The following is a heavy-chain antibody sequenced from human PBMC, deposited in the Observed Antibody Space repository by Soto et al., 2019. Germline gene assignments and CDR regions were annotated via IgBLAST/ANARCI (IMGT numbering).Heavy chain of an antibody. CDR3: ARFVQWDLLRRKNYYGMDV. V-gene: IGHV4-34*01. J-gene: IGHJ6*02. D-gene: IGHD1-26*01. CDR1: GGSFSGYY. Sequence: KTSETLSLTCAVYGGSFSGYYWSWIRQPPGKGLEWIGEINHRGSTNYNPSLKSRVTISVDTSKNQFSLKLSSVTAADTAVYYCARFVQWDLLRRKNYYGMDVWGQGTTGTVS. CDR2: INHRGST.